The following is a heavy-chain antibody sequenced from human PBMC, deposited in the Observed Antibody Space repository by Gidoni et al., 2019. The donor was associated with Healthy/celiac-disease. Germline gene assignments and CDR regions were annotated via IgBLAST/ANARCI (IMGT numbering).Heavy chain of an antibody. V-gene: IGHV3-30*03. Sequence: QVQLVESGGGVVQPGRSLRLSCAASGFPFSSYGMHWVRQAPGKGLEWVAVISYDGSNKYYADSVKGRFTISRDNSKNTLYLQMNSLRAEDTAVYYCARSGDYGDSETFDYWGQGTLVTVSS. CDR3: ARSGDYGDSETFDY. J-gene: IGHJ4*02. CDR1: GFPFSSYG. D-gene: IGHD4-17*01. CDR2: ISYDGSNK.